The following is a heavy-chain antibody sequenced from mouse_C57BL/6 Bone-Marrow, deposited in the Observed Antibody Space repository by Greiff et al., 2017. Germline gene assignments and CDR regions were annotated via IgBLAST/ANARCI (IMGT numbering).Heavy chain of an antibody. CDR3: TRYLAWFAY. CDR2: IDPENGDT. Sequence: EVQLVESGAELVRPGASVKLSCTASGFNIKDDYMHWVKQRPEQGLEWIGWIDPENGDTEYASKFQGKATITADTSSNTAYLQLSRLTSEDTALYYCTRYLAWFAYWGQGTLVTVSA. V-gene: IGHV14-4*01. J-gene: IGHJ3*01. CDR1: GFNIKDDY.